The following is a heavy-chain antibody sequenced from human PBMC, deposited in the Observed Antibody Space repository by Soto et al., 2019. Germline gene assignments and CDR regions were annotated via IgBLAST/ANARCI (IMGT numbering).Heavy chain of an antibody. V-gene: IGHV1-69*13. CDR3: ARMDTAMVTGGEYSYYYYGMDV. D-gene: IGHD5-18*01. J-gene: IGHJ6*02. CDR1: GGTFSSYA. Sequence: GASVKLSCKASGGTFSSYASSWVRQANGQGLEWMGGIIPIFGTANYAQKFQGRVTITADESTSPAYMELSSLRSEDTAVYYCARMDTAMVTGGEYSYYYYGMDVWGQGTTVTVSS. CDR2: IIPIFGTA.